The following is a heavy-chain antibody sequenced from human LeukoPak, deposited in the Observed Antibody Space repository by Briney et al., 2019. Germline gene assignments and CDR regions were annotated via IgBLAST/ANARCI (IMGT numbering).Heavy chain of an antibody. D-gene: IGHD2-2*01. V-gene: IGHV3-9*01. Sequence: HPGRSLRLSCAASGFTFDDYAMHWVRQAPGKGLEWVSGISWNSGSIGYADFVKGRFTISRDNAKNSLYLQMNSLRAEDTALYYCAKASGYQLLKATFDYWGQGTLVTVSS. J-gene: IGHJ4*02. CDR2: ISWNSGSI. CDR3: AKASGYQLLKATFDY. CDR1: GFTFDDYA.